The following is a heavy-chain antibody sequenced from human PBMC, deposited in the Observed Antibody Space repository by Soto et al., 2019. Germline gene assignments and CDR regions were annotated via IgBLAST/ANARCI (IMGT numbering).Heavy chain of an antibody. D-gene: IGHD5-12*01. CDR3: AHSDGGYEIIYFDF. CDR2: IYYNDDR. Sequence: SGPTLVNPTQTLTLTCTFSGFSFTSGGVAVGWIRQTPGGALEWLTLIYYNDDRRFSPSLKTRLTITGDTSKNQVVLSLTNVDPGDTATYFCAHSDGGYEIIYFDFWGQGIPVT. CDR1: GFSFTSGGVA. V-gene: IGHV2-5*01. J-gene: IGHJ4*02.